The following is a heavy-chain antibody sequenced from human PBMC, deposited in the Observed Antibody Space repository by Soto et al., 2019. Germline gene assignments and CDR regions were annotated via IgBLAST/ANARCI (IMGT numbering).Heavy chain of an antibody. CDR3: AHRSHASYDFWSGYFVVNDYFDY. V-gene: IGHV2-70*12. D-gene: IGHD3-3*01. J-gene: IGHJ4*02. CDR2: IDWDDDK. CDR1: GFSLSTSGMC. Sequence: SGPTLVNPTQTLTLTCTFSGFSLSTSGMCVSWIRQPPGKALEWLARIDWDDDKYYSTSLKTRLTISKDTSKNQVVLTMTNMDPVDTATYYCAHRSHASYDFWSGYFVVNDYFDYWGQGTLVTVSS.